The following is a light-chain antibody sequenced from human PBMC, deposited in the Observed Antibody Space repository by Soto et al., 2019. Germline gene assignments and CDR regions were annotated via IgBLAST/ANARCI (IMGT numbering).Light chain of an antibody. Sequence: IQLTKSPSSLSASVGDRVTITCRASQGISSNLAWYQQKPGKAPKLLIYAASTLQSGVPSRFSGSGSGTEFTLTISSLQPDDFATYYCQHYNSYSEAFGQGNKVDIK. CDR3: QHYNSYSEA. CDR1: QGISSN. J-gene: IGKJ1*01. CDR2: AAS. V-gene: IGKV1-9*01.